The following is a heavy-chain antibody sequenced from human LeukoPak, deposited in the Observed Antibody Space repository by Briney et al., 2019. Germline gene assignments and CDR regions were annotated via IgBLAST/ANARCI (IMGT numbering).Heavy chain of an antibody. D-gene: IGHD7-27*01. CDR3: ARSGWGNLGY. Sequence: SETLSLTCTVSGGSISTYYWSWIRQPPGKGLEWLGYIYHSGSTTYNPSLKSRVTISVDTSKNQFSLKLSSVTAADTAVYYCARSGWGNLGYWGQGTLVTVSS. CDR2: IYHSGST. CDR1: GGSISTYY. J-gene: IGHJ4*02. V-gene: IGHV4-59*08.